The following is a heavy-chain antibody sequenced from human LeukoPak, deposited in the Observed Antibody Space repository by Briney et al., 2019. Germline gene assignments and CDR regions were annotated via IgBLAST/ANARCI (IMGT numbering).Heavy chain of an antibody. V-gene: IGHV3-23*01. D-gene: IGHD3-3*01. J-gene: IGHJ3*01. CDR3: AKGTGVGGDDAFDF. CDR2: ISGSGGST. Sequence: GGSLRLSCAVSGFTFSSYAMAWVHQAPGKGLEWVSGISGSGGSTYYADSLKGRFIISRDNSNNTVFLQMNSLRAEDTAIYYCAKGTGVGGDDAFDFWGQGTMVTVSS. CDR1: GFTFSSYA.